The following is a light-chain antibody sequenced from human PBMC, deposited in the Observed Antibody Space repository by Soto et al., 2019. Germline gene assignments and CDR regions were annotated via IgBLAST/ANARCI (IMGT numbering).Light chain of an antibody. J-gene: IGKJ4*01. Sequence: PGERATLSCRASQSVSTYLAWYQQRPGQAPRLLISDASNRATGIPARFSGSGSGTDFTLTISSLEPEDFVVYYCQQRSNWPSFGGGTKVEIK. CDR2: DAS. V-gene: IGKV3-11*01. CDR3: QQRSNWPS. CDR1: QSVSTY.